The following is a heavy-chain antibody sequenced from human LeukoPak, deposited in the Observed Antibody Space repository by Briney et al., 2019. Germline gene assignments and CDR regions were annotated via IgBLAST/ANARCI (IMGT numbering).Heavy chain of an antibody. CDR1: GHIFTVDS. CDR2: IHLNGGGT. CDR3: ATAQHCSGGTCHAWTDAFHV. V-gene: IGHV1-2*02. D-gene: IGHD2-15*01. J-gene: IGHJ3*01. Sequence: ASVKVSCTASGHIFTVDSVHWVRQAPGQGLEWMGWIHLNGGGTYRAQTFQDRVTLTKGTSLSTAYMELNSLTSDDTAVYFCATAQHCSGGTCHAWTDAFHVWGQGTRVTVSS.